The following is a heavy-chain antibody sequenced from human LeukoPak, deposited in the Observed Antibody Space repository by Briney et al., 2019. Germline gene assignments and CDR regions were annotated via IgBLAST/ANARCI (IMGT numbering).Heavy chain of an antibody. CDR1: GFTFTNKA. D-gene: IGHD3-16*01. Sequence: PGGSLSSSLPAPGFTFTNKAWGWVRQAPGKGLEWVSTVSVNGYSTDYADSVKGRFTISRDNSKNTLYLQMNSLRAEDTAVYYCANLGGFDYWGQGTLVTVSS. CDR3: ANLGGFDY. V-gene: IGHV3-23*01. CDR2: VSVNGYST. J-gene: IGHJ4*02.